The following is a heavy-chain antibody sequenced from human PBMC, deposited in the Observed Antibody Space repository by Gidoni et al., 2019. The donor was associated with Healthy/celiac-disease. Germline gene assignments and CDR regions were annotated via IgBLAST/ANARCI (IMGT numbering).Heavy chain of an antibody. CDR3: TRGYYDFWSGLQGFDY. Sequence: EVQLVESGGAWVQTGRSLSLCGTASGCTLGDFAMSWVRQAVGKGLEWVGFIRSKADGGTTEYAASLKGRFTISRVDSKSIDYLQMNSLKTEDTGVYYCTRGYYDFWSGLQGFDYWGQGTLVTVSS. J-gene: IGHJ4*02. CDR2: IRSKADGGTT. CDR1: GCTLGDFA. D-gene: IGHD3-3*01. V-gene: IGHV3-49*04.